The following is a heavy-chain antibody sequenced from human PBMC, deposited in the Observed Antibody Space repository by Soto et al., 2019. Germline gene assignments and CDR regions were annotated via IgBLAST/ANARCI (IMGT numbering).Heavy chain of an antibody. D-gene: IGHD6-13*01. CDR1: GFTFRSFT. J-gene: IGHJ5*02. CDR3: TRAASGDSSARGCFDP. V-gene: IGHV3-21*01. Sequence: GGSLRLSCAASGFTFRSFTMNWVRQAPGKGLEWVSTISSNSAYIYYTDALRGRFTISRDNAKNSLHLQMNSLRAEDTAVYYCTRAASGDSSARGCFDPWGQGTLVTVSS. CDR2: ISSNSAYI.